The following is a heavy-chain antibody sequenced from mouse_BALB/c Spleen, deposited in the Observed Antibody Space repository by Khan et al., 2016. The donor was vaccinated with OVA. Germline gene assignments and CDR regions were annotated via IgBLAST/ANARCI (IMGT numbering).Heavy chain of an antibody. CDR1: GYTFTNYG. CDR2: INTYTGEP. CDR3: ASGGYWYFDV. D-gene: IGHD1-1*02. J-gene: IGHJ1*01. Sequence: LVESGPELKKPGETVKISCKASGYTFTNYGMNWVKQAPGKGLKWMGWINTYTGEPTYADDFKGRFAFSLETSASPAYLQFNNLKNEDTATYFCASGGYWYFDVWGAGTTVTVSS. V-gene: IGHV9-3-1*01.